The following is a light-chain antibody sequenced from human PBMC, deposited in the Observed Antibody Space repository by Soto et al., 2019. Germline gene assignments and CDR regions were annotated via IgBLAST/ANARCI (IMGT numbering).Light chain of an antibody. CDR3: QQYNNYPWT. V-gene: IGKV1-5*03. CDR2: KAS. Sequence: DIQMTQSPSTLSASVGDRVTITCRASQSISSWLAWYQQKPGKAPKLLIYKASSLESGVPSRFSGSGSGTEFTLTISSLQPDDFATYYCQQYNNYPWTFAKGPRWIS. J-gene: IGKJ1*01. CDR1: QSISSW.